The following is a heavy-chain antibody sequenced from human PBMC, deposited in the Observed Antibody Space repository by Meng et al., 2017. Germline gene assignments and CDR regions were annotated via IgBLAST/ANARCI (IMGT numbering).Heavy chain of an antibody. CDR2: ISSSGSTI. D-gene: IGHD3-16*01. J-gene: IGHJ4*02. V-gene: IGHV3-48*03. CDR1: GFTFSSYE. Sequence: GSLRLSCAASGFTFSSYEMNWVRQAPGKGLEWVSYISSSGSTIYYADSVKGRFTISRDNAKNSLYLQMNSLRAEDTAVYYCARDRLVPRGGAMASDYWGQGTLVTVSS. CDR3: ARDRLVPRGGAMASDY.